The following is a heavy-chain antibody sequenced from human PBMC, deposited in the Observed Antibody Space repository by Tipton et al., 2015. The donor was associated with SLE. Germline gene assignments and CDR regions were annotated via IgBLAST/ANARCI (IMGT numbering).Heavy chain of an antibody. V-gene: IGHV4-34*01. D-gene: IGHD1-26*01. CDR2: INHSGST. CDR1: GGSFSGYY. J-gene: IGHJ4*02. Sequence: LRLSCAVYGGSFSGYYWSWIRQPPGKGPEWIGEINHSGSTNYNPSLKSRVTISVDTSKNQFSLKLSSVTAADTAVYYCARAPLGSVPLDYWGQGTRVTVSS. CDR3: ARAPLGSVPLDY.